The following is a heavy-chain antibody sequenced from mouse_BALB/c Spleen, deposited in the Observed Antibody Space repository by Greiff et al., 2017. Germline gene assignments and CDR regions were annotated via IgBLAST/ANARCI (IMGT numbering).Heavy chain of an antibody. CDR3: ARRGYDEGYYFDY. CDR2: ISSGGSYT. V-gene: IGHV5-9-1*01. Sequence: DVMLVESGGGLVKPGGSLKLSCAASGFTFSSYAMSWVRQTPEKRLEWVATISSGGSYTYYPDSVKGRFTISRDNAKNTLYLQMSSLRSEDTAMYYCARRGYDEGYYFDYWGQGTTLTVSS. D-gene: IGHD2-2*01. J-gene: IGHJ2*01. CDR1: GFTFSSYA.